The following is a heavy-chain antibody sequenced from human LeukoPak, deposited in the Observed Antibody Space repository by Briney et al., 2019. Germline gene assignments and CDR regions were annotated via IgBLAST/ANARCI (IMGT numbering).Heavy chain of an antibody. V-gene: IGHV3-7*01. CDR2: IKQDGSEK. CDR3: ARDSGGAARGAFDI. CDR1: GFTFSSYW. J-gene: IGHJ3*02. Sequence: PGGSLRLSCAASGFTFSSYWMSWVRQAPGKGLEWVANIKQDGSEKYYVDSVKGRFTISRDNAKNSLYLQMNSLRAEDTAVYYCARDSGGAARGAFDIWGQGTMVTVSS. D-gene: IGHD6-13*01.